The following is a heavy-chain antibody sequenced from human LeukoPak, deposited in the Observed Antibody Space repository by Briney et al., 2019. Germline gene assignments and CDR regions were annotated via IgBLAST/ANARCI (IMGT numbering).Heavy chain of an antibody. CDR2: ISSSSSTI. V-gene: IGHV3-48*01. CDR1: GFTFSSYS. D-gene: IGHD5-24*01. CDR3: ASKRRPDAFDI. Sequence: GGSPRLSCAASGFTFSSYSMNWVRQAPGKGLEWVSYISSSSSTIYYADSVKGRFTISRDNAKNSLYLQMNSLRAEDTAVYYCASKRRPDAFDIWGQGTMVTVSS. J-gene: IGHJ3*02.